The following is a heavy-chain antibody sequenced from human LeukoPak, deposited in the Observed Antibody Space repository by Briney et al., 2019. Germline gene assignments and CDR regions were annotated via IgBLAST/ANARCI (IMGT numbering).Heavy chain of an antibody. J-gene: IGHJ6*02. V-gene: IGHV3-7*03. CDR3: AKDGGYSYARVSYYYGMDV. Sequence: GGSLRLSCAASGFTFSSYWMSWVRQAPGKGLEWVANIKQDGSEKYYVDSVKGRFTISRDNAKNSLYLQMNSLRAEDTAVYYCAKDGGYSYARVSYYYGMDVWGQGTTVTVSS. D-gene: IGHD5-18*01. CDR1: GFTFSSYW. CDR2: IKQDGSEK.